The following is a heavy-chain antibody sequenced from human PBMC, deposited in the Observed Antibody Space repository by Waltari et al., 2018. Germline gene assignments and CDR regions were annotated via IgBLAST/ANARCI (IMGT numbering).Heavy chain of an antibody. D-gene: IGHD3-22*01. J-gene: IGHJ3*02. CDR3: VKKGYYYSSGYSARHI. CDR1: GFTFNHYA. Sequence: EVQLLESGGGLVQPGGSLRLSCAASGFTFNHYAMTWVGQAPGEGLEWVAAISGIVDKAYYSGSVRSRFTISKDNSKNTLFLQMNSLRAEDAVVYYCVKKGYYYSSGYSARHIWGQGTMVTVAS. V-gene: IGHV3-23*01. CDR2: ISGIVDKA.